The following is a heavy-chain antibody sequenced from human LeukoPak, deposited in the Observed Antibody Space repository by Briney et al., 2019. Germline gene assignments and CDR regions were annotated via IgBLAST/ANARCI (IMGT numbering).Heavy chain of an antibody. CDR1: GLSFSSYA. J-gene: IGHJ4*02. V-gene: IGHV3-30*18. CDR3: AKDRYGSGNNYLDA. CDR2: MSYDGTKE. D-gene: IGHD3-10*01. Sequence: SGGSLRLSCAASGLSFSSYAMHWVRQAPAKGLEWVAFMSYDGTKEYYADSVEGRFTISRDNSMNTLYLQINRLGPEDTAVYYRAKDRYGSGNNYLDAWGQGTLVTVSS.